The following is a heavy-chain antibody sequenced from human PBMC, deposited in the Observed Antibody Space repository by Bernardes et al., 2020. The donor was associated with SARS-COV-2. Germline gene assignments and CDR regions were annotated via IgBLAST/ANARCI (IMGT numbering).Heavy chain of an antibody. Sequence: SETLSLTCAVHGGSLISYYWSWVRQPPGTGLEWIGQINHSGVTNYNPTLKSRVSISVDTSKNQFSLRLTYVTAADTAIYYCARGAKVLEYWGQETLVSV. J-gene: IGHJ4*02. V-gene: IGHV4-34*01. CDR3: ARGAKVLEY. CDR2: INHSGVT. CDR1: GGSLISYY. D-gene: IGHD3-10*01.